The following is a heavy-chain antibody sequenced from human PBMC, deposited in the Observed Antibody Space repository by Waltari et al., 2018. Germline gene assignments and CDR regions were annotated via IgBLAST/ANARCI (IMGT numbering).Heavy chain of an antibody. CDR3: ARGPGGYSGFFDY. Sequence: QVQLVESGGGVVQHGGSLRLSCAASGFRLRSYAIYWVRQAPGKGLEWVSLISFDGSNKNHADSVRGRFTISRDSSKVYLEMNSLRPEDTAIYYCARGPGGYSGFFDYWGQGILVTVSS. CDR2: ISFDGSNK. V-gene: IGHV3-30*03. J-gene: IGHJ4*02. CDR1: GFRLRSYA. D-gene: IGHD5-12*01.